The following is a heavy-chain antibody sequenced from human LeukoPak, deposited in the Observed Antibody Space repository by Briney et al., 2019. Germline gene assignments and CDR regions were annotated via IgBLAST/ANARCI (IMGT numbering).Heavy chain of an antibody. CDR3: ASHTYYYGSRSYSPEYYFDY. CDR2: MNHSGSA. D-gene: IGHD3-10*01. V-gene: IGHV4-34*01. CDR1: GGSFSGYY. Sequence: SETLSLTCAVYGGSFSGYYWTWIRQPPGKGLEWIGEMNHSGSANYNPSLKSRVTISVDTSKNQFSLKLSSVTAADTAVYYCASHTYYYGSRSYSPEYYFDYWGQGTLVTVSS. J-gene: IGHJ4*02.